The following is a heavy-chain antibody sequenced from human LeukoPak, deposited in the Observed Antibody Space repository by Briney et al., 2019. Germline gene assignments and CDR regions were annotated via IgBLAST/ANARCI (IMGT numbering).Heavy chain of an antibody. V-gene: IGHV3-23*01. J-gene: IGHJ4*02. CDR3: AKSRSSGWVLGFDY. CDR2: ISGSGGST. D-gene: IGHD6-19*01. CDR1: GFAFASYP. Sequence: GGSLRLSCAASGFAFASYPMSSVRQAPGKGLEWVSTISGSGGSTYNADSVKGRFTISRDNSKNTLYLQMSSLRDGDTAVYFCAKSRSSGWVLGFDYWGQGTLVTVSS.